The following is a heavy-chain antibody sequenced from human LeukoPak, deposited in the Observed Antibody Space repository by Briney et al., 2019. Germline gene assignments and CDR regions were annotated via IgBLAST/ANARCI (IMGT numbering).Heavy chain of an antibody. D-gene: IGHD3-22*01. CDR1: GGSISSSSYY. J-gene: IGHJ4*02. CDR3: ARHGLLGGGYYYFDY. V-gene: IGHV4-39*01. CDR2: IYYSGST. Sequence: SETLSLTCTVSGGSISSSSYYWGWIRQPQGKGLEWIGSIYYSGSTYYNPSLKSRVTISVDTSKNQFSLKLSSVTAADTAVYYCARHGLLGGGYYYFDYWGQGTLVTVSS.